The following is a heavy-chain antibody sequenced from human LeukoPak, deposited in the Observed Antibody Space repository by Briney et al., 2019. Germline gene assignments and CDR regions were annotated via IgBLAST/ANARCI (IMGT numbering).Heavy chain of an antibody. CDR2: ISSNGVSA. Sequence: TGGSLRLSCAASGFTFNNYAMHWVRQAPGKGLEYVSGISSNGVSAYYANSVKGRFTISRDNSKNTLYLQMASLTAEDMAVYYCARRFASSQFFSDYWGQGALVTVSS. V-gene: IGHV3-64*01. CDR1: GFTFNNYA. D-gene: IGHD2-2*01. CDR3: ARRFASSQFFSDY. J-gene: IGHJ4*02.